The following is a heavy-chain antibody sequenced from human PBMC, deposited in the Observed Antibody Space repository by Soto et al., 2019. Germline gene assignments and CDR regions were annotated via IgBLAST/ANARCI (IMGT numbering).Heavy chain of an antibody. CDR2: IYHAGSV. Sequence: SETLSLPCAVSGYSIASGYYWALIRQSPGKGLEWIGSIYHAGSVYYNPSLNGRVALSMDTSKNHFSLKLTSVTAADAAVYYCARTFDYYGMDVWGKGTTVTVSS. CDR1: GYSIASGYY. CDR3: ARTFDYYGMDV. J-gene: IGHJ6*04. V-gene: IGHV4-38-2*01.